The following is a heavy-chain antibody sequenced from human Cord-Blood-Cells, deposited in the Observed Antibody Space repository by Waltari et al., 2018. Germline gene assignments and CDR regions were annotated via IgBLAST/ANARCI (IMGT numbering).Heavy chain of an antibody. V-gene: IGHV4-39*07. J-gene: IGHJ1*01. CDR3: ARSIAVAGTYFQH. CDR1: GGSISSSSYY. Sequence: QLQLQESGPGLVKPSETLSLTCTVSGGSISSSSYYCGWIRQPPGKGLEWIGSIYYSGSTYYNPSLKSRVTISVDTSKNQFSLKLSSVTAADTAVYYCARSIAVAGTYFQHWGQGTLVTVSS. D-gene: IGHD6-19*01. CDR2: IYYSGST.